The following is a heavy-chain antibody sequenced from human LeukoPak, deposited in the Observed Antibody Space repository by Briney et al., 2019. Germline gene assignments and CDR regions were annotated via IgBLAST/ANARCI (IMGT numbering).Heavy chain of an antibody. CDR3: ARGQQLFDY. CDR2: IWYDGSNK. Sequence: GRSLRLSCAASGFTFSSYGMHWVRQAPGKGLELVAVIWYDGSNKYYADSGKGRFTISRDNSKNTLYLQMNSLRAEDTAVYYCARGQQLFDYWGQGTLVTVSS. CDR1: GFTFSSYG. J-gene: IGHJ4*02. D-gene: IGHD6-13*01. V-gene: IGHV3-33*01.